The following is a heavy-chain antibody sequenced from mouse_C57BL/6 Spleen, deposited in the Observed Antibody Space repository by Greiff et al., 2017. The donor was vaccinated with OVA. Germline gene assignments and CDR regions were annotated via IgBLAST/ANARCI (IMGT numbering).Heavy chain of an antibody. CDR2: IDPSDSYT. CDR1: GYTFTSYW. V-gene: IGHV1-59*01. J-gene: IGHJ3*01. Sequence: VLLQQPGAELVRPGTSVQLSCKASGYTFTSYWMHWVKQSPGQGLEWIGVIDPSDSYTNYNQKFKGKATLTVDTSSSTAYMQLSSLTSEDSAVYYCARGDSNYAWFAYWGQGTLVTVSA. D-gene: IGHD2-5*01. CDR3: ARGDSNYAWFAY.